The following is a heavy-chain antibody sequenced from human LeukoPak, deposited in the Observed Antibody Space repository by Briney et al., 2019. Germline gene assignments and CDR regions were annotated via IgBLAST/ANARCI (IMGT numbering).Heavy chain of an antibody. CDR2: ISSSSSYI. J-gene: IGHJ6*03. CDR3: VRGTYHAYYMDV. CDR1: GFTFSSYS. Sequence: GGSLRLSCAASGFTFSSYSMNWVRQAPGKGLEWVSSISSSSSYIYYADSVKGRFTISRDNAKNTVYLQTSSLTAEDTAVYYCVRGTYHAYYMDVWGKGTTVTVSS. V-gene: IGHV3-21*01. D-gene: IGHD3-16*01.